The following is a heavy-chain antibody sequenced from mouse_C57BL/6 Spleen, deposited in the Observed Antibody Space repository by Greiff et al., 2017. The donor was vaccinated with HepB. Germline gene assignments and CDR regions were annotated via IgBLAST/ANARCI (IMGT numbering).Heavy chain of an antibody. Sequence: EVKVVESGGGLVKPGGSLKLSCAASGFTFSSYAMSWVRQTPEKRLEWVATISDGGSYTYYPDNVKGRYTISRDNAKNNLYLQMSHLKSEDTAMYYCARDTDYSGSSSYWYFDVWGTGTTVTVSS. J-gene: IGHJ1*03. CDR1: GFTFSSYA. CDR3: ARDTDYSGSSSYWYFDV. D-gene: IGHD1-1*01. CDR2: ISDGGSYT. V-gene: IGHV5-4*01.